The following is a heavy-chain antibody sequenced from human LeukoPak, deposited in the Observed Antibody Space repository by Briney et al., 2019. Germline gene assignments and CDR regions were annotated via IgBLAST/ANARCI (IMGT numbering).Heavy chain of an antibody. J-gene: IGHJ6*04. V-gene: IGHV1-58*01. D-gene: IGHD3-10*01. CDR3: AAAIASGSYYNSYYYYYGMDV. CDR1: GFTFTSSA. Sequence: GASVKVSCKASGFTFTSSAVQWVRQARGQRLEWIGWIVVGSGNTNYAQKFQERVTITRDMSTSTAYMEPSSLRSEDTAVYYCAAAIASGSYYNSYYYYYGMDVWGKGTTVTVSS. CDR2: IVVGSGNT.